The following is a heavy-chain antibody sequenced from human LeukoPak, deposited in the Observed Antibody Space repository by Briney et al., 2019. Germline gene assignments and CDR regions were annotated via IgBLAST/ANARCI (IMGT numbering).Heavy chain of an antibody. J-gene: IGHJ4*02. V-gene: IGHV1-18*01. CDR2: MSADNGDT. CDR1: GYSFTNYG. D-gene: IGHD1-26*01. Sequence: ASVKVSCKTSGYSFTNYGISWVRQVPGQGLEWMGWMSADNGDTNYARKFQDRVTMTTDPSTSTAYMELRSVRSGDTAVYYCARDPVDWSGNYQPSPYFDYWGQGTLVIVSS. CDR3: ARDPVDWSGNYQPSPYFDY.